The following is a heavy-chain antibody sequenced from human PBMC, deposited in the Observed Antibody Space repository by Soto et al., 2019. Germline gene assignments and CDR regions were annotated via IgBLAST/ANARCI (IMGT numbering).Heavy chain of an antibody. Sequence: QLQLQESGPGLVKPSETLSLTCTVSGDSISNYYWSWIRQSPGQGLEWIAYIQNSGTTNYNPSLESLVTISRDTSKNQFSLQLSSVTAADTAAYYCARHGGPGKPTYFEYWGQGTVVTVSS. CDR2: IQNSGTT. CDR3: ARHGGPGKPTYFEY. J-gene: IGHJ4*02. D-gene: IGHD3-16*01. CDR1: GDSISNYY. V-gene: IGHV4-59*08.